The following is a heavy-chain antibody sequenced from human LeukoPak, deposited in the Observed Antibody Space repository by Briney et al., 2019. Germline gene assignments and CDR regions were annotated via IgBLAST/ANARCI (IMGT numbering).Heavy chain of an antibody. D-gene: IGHD2-21*02. CDR1: GFTVSSNY. CDR3: ARVRVTRAFDI. CDR2: IYSGGST. J-gene: IGHJ3*02. Sequence: GGSLRLSCAASGFTVSSNYMSWVRQAPGKGLEWVSVIYSGGSTYYADSVKGRFTISRDNSKNTLYLQMNSLRAEDTAVYYCARVRVTRAFDIWGQGTMVTVSS. V-gene: IGHV3-53*01.